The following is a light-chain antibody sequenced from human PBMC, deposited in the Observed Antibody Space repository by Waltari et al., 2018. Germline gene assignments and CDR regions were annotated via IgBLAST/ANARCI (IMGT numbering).Light chain of an antibody. V-gene: IGKV2-28*01. Sequence: DIVMTQSPLSLPVTPGEPASISCRSSRGLRHTTGNNYLDRYLQKPGQSPQLLIYLGSNRASGVPDRFSGSGSGTDFTLKISRVEAEDVGVYYCMQALQTPYTFGQGTKLEIK. CDR2: LGS. J-gene: IGKJ2*01. CDR1: RGLRHTTGNNY. CDR3: MQALQTPYT.